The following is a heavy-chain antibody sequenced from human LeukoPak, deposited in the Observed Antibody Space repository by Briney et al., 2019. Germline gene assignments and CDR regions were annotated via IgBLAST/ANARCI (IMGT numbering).Heavy chain of an antibody. D-gene: IGHD3-10*01. CDR2: ISPSGDIR. CDR1: GFTFSNHG. Sequence: GGSLRLSCAASGFTFSNHGMNWVRQAPGTGRKWVSGISPSGDIRSYAATRKSRFTISRENSNNTLYPELICLTGEDTAVYYCAKDDAWLRFGEWSQGTLVTVSS. J-gene: IGHJ4*02. V-gene: IGHV3-23*01. CDR3: AKDDAWLRFGE.